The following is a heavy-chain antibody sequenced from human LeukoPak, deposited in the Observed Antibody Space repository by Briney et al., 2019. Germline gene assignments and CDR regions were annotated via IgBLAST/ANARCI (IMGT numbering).Heavy chain of an antibody. CDR2: IYYSGST. CDR1: GGSISSGGYS. V-gene: IGHV4-30-4*07. D-gene: IGHD5-18*01. J-gene: IGHJ4*02. CDR3: ARVAAMGQLYYFDY. Sequence: SETLSLTCAVSGGSISSGGYSWSWIRQPPGKGLEWIGYIYYSGSTYYNPSLKSRVTISVDTSKNQFSLKLSSVSAADTAVYYCARVAAMGQLYYFDYWGQGTLVTVSS.